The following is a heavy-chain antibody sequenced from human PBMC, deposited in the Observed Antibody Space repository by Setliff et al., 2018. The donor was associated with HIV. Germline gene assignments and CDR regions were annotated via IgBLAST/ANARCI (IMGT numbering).Heavy chain of an antibody. J-gene: IGHJ4*01. V-gene: IGHV4-39*07. D-gene: IGHD3-10*01. CDR2: IDYSGNT. Sequence: PSETLSLTCTVSGGSLSSTTYYWGWIRQPPGKGLEWIGIIDYSGNTYYNPSLKSRITISVDTSKNQFSLKLSSVTAADTAVYYCERSGPVWFGEPPYYFDSWGHGNLVTVSS. CDR1: GGSLSSTTYY. CDR3: ERSGPVWFGEPPYYFDS.